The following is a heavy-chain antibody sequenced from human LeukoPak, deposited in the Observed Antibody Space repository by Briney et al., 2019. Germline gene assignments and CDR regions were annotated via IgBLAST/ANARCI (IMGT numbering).Heavy chain of an antibody. CDR1: GGSISSSSYY. J-gene: IGHJ3*02. Sequence: PSETLSLTCTVSGGSISSSSYYWGWIRQPPGKGLEWIGSIYYSGSTNYNPSLKSRVTISVDTSKNQFSLKLSSVTAADTAVYYCARSGGMVRGIDIWGQGTMVTVSS. CDR2: IYYSGST. CDR3: ARSGGMVRGIDI. V-gene: IGHV4-39*07. D-gene: IGHD3-10*01.